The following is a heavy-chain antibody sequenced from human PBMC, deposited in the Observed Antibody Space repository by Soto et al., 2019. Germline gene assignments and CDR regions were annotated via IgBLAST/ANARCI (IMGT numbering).Heavy chain of an antibody. Sequence: QVQLVQSGAEVKKPGASVKVSCKASGYTFTDYYIHWVRQAPGQGLEWMGWINPNSGGTNYAQKFQDRVTMTRDTSLSTAYRELSRLISDDTAVYYCARGDVRVVASFDPWGQGALVTVSS. CDR2: INPNSGGT. D-gene: IGHD2-15*01. CDR1: GYTFTDYY. J-gene: IGHJ5*02. V-gene: IGHV1-2*02. CDR3: ARGDVRVVASFDP.